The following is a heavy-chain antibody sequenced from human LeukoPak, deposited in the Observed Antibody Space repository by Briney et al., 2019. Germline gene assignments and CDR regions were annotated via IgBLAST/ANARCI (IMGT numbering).Heavy chain of an antibody. J-gene: IGHJ6*02. Sequence: PGGSLRLSCAASGFTVSSNYMSWVRQAPGKGLEWVSVIYSGGSIYYADSVKGRFTISRDNSKNTLYLQMNSLRAEDTAVYYCARDIGKHYYYYYGMDVWGQGTTVTVSS. D-gene: IGHD2-15*01. V-gene: IGHV3-53*01. CDR2: IYSGGSI. CDR3: ARDIGKHYYYYYGMDV. CDR1: GFTVSSNY.